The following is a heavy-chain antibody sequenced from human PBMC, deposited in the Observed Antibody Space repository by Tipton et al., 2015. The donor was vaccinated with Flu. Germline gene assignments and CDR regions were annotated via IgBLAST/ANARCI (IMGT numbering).Heavy chain of an antibody. V-gene: IGHV4-30-2*01. D-gene: IGHD1-26*01. CDR3: AREWALSGFDP. CDR1: GGSISSGGYS. CDR2: IYHSGST. J-gene: IGHJ5*02. Sequence: TLSLTCAVSGGSISSGGYSWSWIRQPPGKGLEWIGYIYHSGSTYYNPSLKSRVTISVDRSKNQFSLKLSSVTAADTAVYYCAREWALSGFDPWGQGTLVTVSS.